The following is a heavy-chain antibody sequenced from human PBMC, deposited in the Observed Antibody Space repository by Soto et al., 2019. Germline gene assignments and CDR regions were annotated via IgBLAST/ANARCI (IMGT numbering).Heavy chain of an antibody. CDR1: GGSISSGDYY. CDR3: ARDARPAYYDSPGDWFDP. J-gene: IGHJ5*02. Sequence: SETLSLTCTVSGGSISSGDYYWSWIRQPPGKGLEWIGYIYYSGSTYYNPSLKSRVTISVDTSKNQFSLKLSSVTAADTAVYYCARDARPAYYDSPGDWFDPWGQGTLVTVSS. V-gene: IGHV4-30-4*01. D-gene: IGHD3-22*01. CDR2: IYYSGST.